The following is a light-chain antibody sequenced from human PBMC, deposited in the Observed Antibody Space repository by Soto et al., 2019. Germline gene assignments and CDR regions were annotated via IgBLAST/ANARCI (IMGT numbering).Light chain of an antibody. Sequence: QSVLTQPRSLSGSPGQSVAISCAGTSSDVGNYNYVSWYQQHPGKAPKVMIYDVSKRPSGVPDRFSGSKSGNTASLTISGLKTEDEADYYCCSYAGSSSYVFGTGTKVTVL. CDR3: CSYAGSSSYV. V-gene: IGLV2-11*01. CDR1: SSDVGNYNY. J-gene: IGLJ1*01. CDR2: DVS.